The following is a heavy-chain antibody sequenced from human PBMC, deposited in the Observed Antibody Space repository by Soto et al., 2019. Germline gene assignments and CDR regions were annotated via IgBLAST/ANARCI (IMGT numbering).Heavy chain of an antibody. D-gene: IGHD1-26*01. CDR1: GFSVSSNY. CDR2: HYSGGST. J-gene: IGHJ5*02. V-gene: IGHV3-53*01. Sequence: LRLSCAISGFSVSSNYLSWVRQAPGKGLEWVSVHYSGGSTYYADSVQGRFAISRDKSNNTLYLQMRRVRAEDTAVYFCARHRHPRGTVGATSPLDPWGQGTQVTVSS. CDR3: ARHRHPRGTVGATSPLDP.